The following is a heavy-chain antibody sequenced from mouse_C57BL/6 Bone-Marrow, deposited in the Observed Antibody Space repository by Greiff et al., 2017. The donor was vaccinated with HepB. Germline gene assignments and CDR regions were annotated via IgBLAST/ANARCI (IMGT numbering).Heavy chain of an antibody. CDR2: INPGSGGT. Sequence: VQLQQSGAELVRPGTSVKVSCKASGYALTNHLIERVKQRPGQGLEWIGVINPGSGGTNYHEKFKGKVSLTADKSSSTASMQLGSLTSEDSAVYFCARWRGDSLAWFAYWGQGTRVTVSA. J-gene: IGHJ3*01. CDR1: GYALTNHL. D-gene: IGHD2-13*01. CDR3: ARWRGDSLAWFAY. V-gene: IGHV1-54*01.